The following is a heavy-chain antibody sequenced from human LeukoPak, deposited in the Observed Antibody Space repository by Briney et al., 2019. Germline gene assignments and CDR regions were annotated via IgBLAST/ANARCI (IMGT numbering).Heavy chain of an antibody. D-gene: IGHD5-18*01. CDR1: GFTFTNCA. CDR2: ISSSAGST. V-gene: IGHV3-23*01. CDR3: AKGSGRGYSYGLEY. Sequence: GGSLRLSCAASGFTFTNCAMSRVRQAPGKGPEWVSVISSSAGSTYYADSVKGRFTISRDNSKNTLYLQMNSLRAEDTAVYYCAKGSGRGYSYGLEYWGQGTLVTVSS. J-gene: IGHJ4*02.